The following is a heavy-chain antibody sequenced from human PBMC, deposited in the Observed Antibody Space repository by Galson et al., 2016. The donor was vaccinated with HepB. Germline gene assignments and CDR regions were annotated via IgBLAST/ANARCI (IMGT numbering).Heavy chain of an antibody. CDR1: GFPFSAYG. D-gene: IGHD3-22*01. CDR3: VVSVYYS. V-gene: IGHV3-30*03. Sequence: SLRLSCAASGFPFSAYGMSWVRQAPGKGLEWVSDISYDASSLHYADSVKGRFTVSRDNSGHTLYLQMNSLIPDDTAVYYCVVSVYYSWGRGTLVTVSS. CDR2: ISYDASSL. J-gene: IGHJ4*02.